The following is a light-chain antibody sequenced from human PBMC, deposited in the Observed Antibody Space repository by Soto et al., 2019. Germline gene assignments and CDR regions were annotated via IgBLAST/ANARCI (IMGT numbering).Light chain of an antibody. V-gene: IGKV3-11*01. CDR2: DAS. J-gene: IGKJ4*01. CDR3: QQRSNWLT. CDR1: QNVISY. Sequence: EIVLTQSPATLSLSPGERATLSCWASQNVISYLAWYQQKPGQAPRLLIYDASNRATGIPARFSGSGSGTDFTLTISSLEPEDSAVYYCQQRSNWLTFGGGTKVEIK.